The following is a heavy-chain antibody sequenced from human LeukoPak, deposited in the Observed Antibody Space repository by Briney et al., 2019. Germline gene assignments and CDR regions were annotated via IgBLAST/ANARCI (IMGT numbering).Heavy chain of an antibody. CDR2: ISGSGSST. CDR3: AKDYGPLASY. CDR1: GFTFRRYG. J-gene: IGHJ4*02. Sequence: PGGSLRLSCAASGFTFRRYGMSWVRQAPEKGLEWVSAISGSGSSTYYGDSVKGRFTISRDNSKNTLYLQMNSLRAEDTALYYCAKDYGPLASYWGQGTLVTVSS. V-gene: IGHV3-23*01. D-gene: IGHD4-17*01.